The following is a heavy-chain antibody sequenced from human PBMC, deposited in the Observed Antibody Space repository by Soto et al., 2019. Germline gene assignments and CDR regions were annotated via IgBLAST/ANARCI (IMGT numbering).Heavy chain of an antibody. D-gene: IGHD4-17*01. Sequence: QVQLVQSGAEVKKPGASVKVSCKASGYTFTSYDINWVRQATGQGLEWMGWMNPNSGNTGYAQKFQGRVTMTRNTSISTAYMELSSLRSEDTAVYYCVGPLRWAGAFDIWGQGTMVTVSS. CDR3: VGPLRWAGAFDI. V-gene: IGHV1-8*01. J-gene: IGHJ3*02. CDR1: GYTFTSYD. CDR2: MNPNSGNT.